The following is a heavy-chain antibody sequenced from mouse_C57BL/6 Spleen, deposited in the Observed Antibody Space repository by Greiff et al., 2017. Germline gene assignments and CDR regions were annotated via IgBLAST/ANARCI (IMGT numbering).Heavy chain of an antibody. CDR2: IDPETGGT. Sequence: VQLQESGAELVRPGASVTLSCKASGYTFTDYDMHWVKQTPVHGLEWIGAIDPETGGTAYNQKFKGKAILTADKSSSTAYMALRSLTSEDSAVYYCTRVSYEYDCWGQGTTLTVSS. CDR1: GYTFTDYD. D-gene: IGHD2-3*01. J-gene: IGHJ2*01. CDR3: TRVSYEYDC. V-gene: IGHV1-15*01.